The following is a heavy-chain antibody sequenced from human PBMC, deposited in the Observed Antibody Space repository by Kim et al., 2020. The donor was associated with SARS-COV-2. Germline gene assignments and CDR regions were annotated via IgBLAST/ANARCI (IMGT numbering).Heavy chain of an antibody. J-gene: IGHJ3*02. CDR2: IYSGGST. D-gene: IGHD6-19*01. CDR1: GFTVSSNY. CDR3: ARPDSSGWYEGAFDI. Sequence: GGSLRLSCAASGFTVSSNYMSWVRQAPGKGLEWVSVIYSGGSTYYSDSVKGRFTISRDNYKNTLYLQMNSLRAEDTAVYYCARPDSSGWYEGAFDIWGQGTMVTVSS. V-gene: IGHV3-53*01.